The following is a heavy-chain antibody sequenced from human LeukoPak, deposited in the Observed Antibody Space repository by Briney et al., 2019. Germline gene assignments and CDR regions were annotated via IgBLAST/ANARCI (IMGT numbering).Heavy chain of an antibody. V-gene: IGHV3-23*01. CDR3: AKDAYSGTYYWFDP. CDR2: VSGGGGNT. Sequence: VQLGGSLRLSCAASEFTFSNYAMSWVRQPPGKGLEWVSSVSGGGGNTYYADSVKGRFTISRDNSKNTLYLQMDSLRAEDTAVYHCAKDAYSGTYYWFDPWGQGTLVTVSS. J-gene: IGHJ5*02. D-gene: IGHD1-26*01. CDR1: EFTFSNYA.